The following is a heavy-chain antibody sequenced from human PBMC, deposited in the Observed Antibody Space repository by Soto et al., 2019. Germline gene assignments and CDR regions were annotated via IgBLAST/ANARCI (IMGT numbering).Heavy chain of an antibody. V-gene: IGHV3-48*03. CDR1: GFTFSSYE. CDR3: ARDRLYSYGYTRYIYYYYGLAV. D-gene: IGHD5-18*01. Sequence: GRSVRRSCAASGFTFSSYEMNWVRQAPGKGLEWASYISSSGSTIYYADSVKGRFTISRDKAKNSLYRQMNSLRAEDTAVYYSARDRLYSYGYTRYIYYYYGLAVWGQGTTVTV. CDR2: ISSSGSTI. J-gene: IGHJ6*02.